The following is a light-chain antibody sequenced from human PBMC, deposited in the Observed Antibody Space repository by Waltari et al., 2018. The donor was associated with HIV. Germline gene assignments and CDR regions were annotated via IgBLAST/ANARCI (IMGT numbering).Light chain of an antibody. CDR2: AVI. CDR1: SSDVGGYDS. J-gene: IGLJ3*02. V-gene: IGLV2-11*01. Sequence: QSALTQPRSVSGSPGQSVTISGPGTSSDVGGYDSVSWYLQHPGKVPKLIIYAVIKRPSGVPDRFSGSKSGNTASLTISGLQTEDEADYFCCSYAGTYTYVLFGGGTKLTVL. CDR3: CSYAGTYTYVL.